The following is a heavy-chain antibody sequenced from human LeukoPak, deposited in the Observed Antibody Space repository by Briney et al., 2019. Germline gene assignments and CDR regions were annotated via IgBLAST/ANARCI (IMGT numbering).Heavy chain of an antibody. D-gene: IGHD4-17*01. V-gene: IGHV3-48*03. J-gene: IGHJ4*02. CDR2: ISGSGSPI. CDR1: GFTVSSNY. Sequence: PGGSLRLSCAASGFTVSSNYMNCVRQAPGKGLEWVSYISGSGSPIYYADSVKGRFTNSRDNAKNSLYLQMNSLRAEDTAVYYCARASMTTVTTFDYWGQGTLVTVSS. CDR3: ARASMTTVTTFDY.